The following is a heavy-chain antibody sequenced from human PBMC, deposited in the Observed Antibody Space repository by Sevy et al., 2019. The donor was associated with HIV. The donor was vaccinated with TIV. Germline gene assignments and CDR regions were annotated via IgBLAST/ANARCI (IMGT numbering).Heavy chain of an antibody. J-gene: IGHJ4*02. Sequence: ASVKVSCKASGYTFTSYAMHWVRQAPGQRLEWMGWINAGNGNTKYSQKFQGRVTITRDTSASTAYMELSSLGSEDTAVYYCAASEPPPTDSERSYSSSFYFDYWGQGTLVTVSS. CDR1: GYTFTSYA. D-gene: IGHD6-13*01. CDR2: INAGNGNT. V-gene: IGHV1-3*01. CDR3: AASEPPPTDSERSYSSSFYFDY.